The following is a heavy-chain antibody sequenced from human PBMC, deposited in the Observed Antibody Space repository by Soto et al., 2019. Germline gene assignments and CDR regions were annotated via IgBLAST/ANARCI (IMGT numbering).Heavy chain of an antibody. CDR3: VRLIGNSWLDS. V-gene: IGHV6-1*01. J-gene: IGHJ5*01. CDR2: TYYRSKWFN. Sequence: SQTLSLTCAISGDSVSTNRGTWNCIKQSPSRGLEWLGRTYYRSKWFNDYAVSVKGRITINPDPSNNQLSLQLNSVTPDATAVYYCVRLIGNSWLDSWGQGTLVTVSS. D-gene: IGHD2-8*01. CDR1: GDSVSTNRGT.